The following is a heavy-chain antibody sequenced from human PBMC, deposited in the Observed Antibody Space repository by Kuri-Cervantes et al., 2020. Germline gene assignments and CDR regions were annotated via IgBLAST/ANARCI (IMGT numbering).Heavy chain of an antibody. CDR2: ITSTSNYI. J-gene: IGHJ3*02. CDR3: ARVAAAGISSDAFDI. Sequence: GESLKISCAASGFTFSSYSMNWVRQAPGKGLEWVSSITSTSNYIYYADSVKGRFTISRDNAKNSLYLQMNSLRAEDTAVYYCARVAAAGISSDAFDIWGQGTMVTVSS. D-gene: IGHD6-13*01. V-gene: IGHV3-21*01. CDR1: GFTFSSYS.